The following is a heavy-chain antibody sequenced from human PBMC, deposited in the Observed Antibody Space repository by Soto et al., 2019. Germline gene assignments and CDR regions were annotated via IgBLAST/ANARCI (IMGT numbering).Heavy chain of an antibody. CDR1: GGTFSSYA. CDR3: ATSTYYYGSGSSLGAFDI. V-gene: IGHV1-69*06. J-gene: IGHJ3*02. CDR2: IIPIFGTA. D-gene: IGHD3-10*01. Sequence: VASVKVSCKASGGTFSSYAISWVRQAPGQGLEWMGGIIPIFGTANYAQKFQGRVTITADKSTSTAYMELSSLRSEDTAVYYCATSTYYYGSGSSLGAFDIWGQGTMVTVSS.